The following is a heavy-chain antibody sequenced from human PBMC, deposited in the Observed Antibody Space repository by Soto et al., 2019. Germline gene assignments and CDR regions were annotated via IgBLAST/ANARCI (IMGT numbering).Heavy chain of an antibody. CDR1: GFTFPDYT. CDR3: AKGLYYYQTSGYPHY. J-gene: IGHJ4*02. D-gene: IGHD3-22*01. Sequence: EVQLVESGGGLVQPGRSLRLSCAASGFTFPDYTMHWVRQAPGKGLEWVSGISWNSGSIDYADSVKGRFIISRDDAKNCLYLQMNSLRAEDTAFYCCAKGLYYYQTSGYPHYWGQGTLVTVSS. V-gene: IGHV3-9*01. CDR2: ISWNSGSI.